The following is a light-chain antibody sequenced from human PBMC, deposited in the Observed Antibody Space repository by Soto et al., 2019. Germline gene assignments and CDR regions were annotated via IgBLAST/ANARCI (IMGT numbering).Light chain of an antibody. J-gene: IGKJ4*01. Sequence: EIVLTQSPGTLSLSPGERATLSCRASQSVSSSYLAWYQQKPGLAPRLLIYGASSRATGIPHRFSGSGSGTDFTLTISSLEPEDFAVYYCQQRSNWPPLTFGGGTKVEIK. CDR1: QSVSSSY. CDR3: QQRSNWPPLT. CDR2: GAS. V-gene: IGKV3D-20*02.